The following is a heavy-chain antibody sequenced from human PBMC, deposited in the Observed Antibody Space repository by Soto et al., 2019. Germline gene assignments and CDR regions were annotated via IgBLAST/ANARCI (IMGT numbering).Heavy chain of an antibody. Sequence: EVQLVESGGGVVQPEGSLRLSCVATGFTFSNNWMSWVRQAPGKGLEWVANINQDGSEKYYAESVKGRYTISRDNTKSSLYLQMSSLRVEDTAVYYCARSGSLWFGESYFDCWGQGTLVTVSS. CDR2: INQDGSEK. CDR1: GFTFSNNW. D-gene: IGHD3-10*01. J-gene: IGHJ4*02. V-gene: IGHV3-7*04. CDR3: ARSGSLWFGESYFDC.